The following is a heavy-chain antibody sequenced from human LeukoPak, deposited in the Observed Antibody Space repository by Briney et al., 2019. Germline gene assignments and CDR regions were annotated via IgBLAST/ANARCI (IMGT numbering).Heavy chain of an antibody. CDR3: AKDMRERLDYYYYGMDV. D-gene: IGHD1-1*01. J-gene: IGHJ6*02. CDR1: GFTFDDYA. CDR2: ISWNSGSI. V-gene: IGHV3-9*01. Sequence: PGGSLRLSCAASGFTFDDYAMHWVRQAPGKGLEWVSGISWNSGSIGYADSVKGRFTISRDNAKNSLYLQMNSLRAEDTALYYCAKDMRERLDYYYYGMDVWGQGTTVTVSS.